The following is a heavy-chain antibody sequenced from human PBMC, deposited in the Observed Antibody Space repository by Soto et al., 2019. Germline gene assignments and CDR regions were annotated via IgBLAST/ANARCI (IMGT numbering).Heavy chain of an antibody. CDR3: TTDSPCSSGWGVWFDP. Sequence: EVQLVESGGGLVKPGGSLRLSCAASGFTFSNAWMSWVRQAPGKGLEWVGRIKSKTDGGTTDYAAPVKGRFTISRDDSKDTLYLQRNSLKAEDTAVYYCTTDSPCSSGWGVWFDPWGQGTLVTVSS. V-gene: IGHV3-15*01. CDR1: GFTFSNAW. J-gene: IGHJ5*02. D-gene: IGHD6-19*01. CDR2: IKSKTDGGTT.